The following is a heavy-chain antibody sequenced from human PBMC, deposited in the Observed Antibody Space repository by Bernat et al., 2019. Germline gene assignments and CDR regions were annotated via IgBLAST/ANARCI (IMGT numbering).Heavy chain of an antibody. CDR3: ARQSLVSGRSRLAWFDP. V-gene: IGHV4-39*01. CDR2: IYHYGTT. D-gene: IGHD1-26*01. Sequence: QLQLQEWGPGLVKPSETLSLTCIVSDDSISSTSNYWAWIRQVPGEGLEWIGGIYHYGTTYYNASLKSRVTISIDSSKRQFSLKLNYVPAADTAVYHCARQSLVSGRSRLAWFDPWGQGTLVTVSS. CDR1: DDSISSTSNY. J-gene: IGHJ5*02.